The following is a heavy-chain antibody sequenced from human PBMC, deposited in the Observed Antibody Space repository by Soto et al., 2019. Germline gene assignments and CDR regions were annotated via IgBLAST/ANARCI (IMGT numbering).Heavy chain of an antibody. CDR2: FNAGTGDT. CDR1: GYSFVSYA. D-gene: IGHD6-13*01. Sequence: ASVEVCCKASGYSFVSYARRWVRQAPGQRLEWMGRFNAGTGDTKYSQKFQGRVTLTWDTSATTAYMELSSLTSEDTGVYYCARDPGGAAAGTNFAYWGLGTLVTVSS. J-gene: IGHJ4*02. V-gene: IGHV1-3*01. CDR3: ARDPGGAAAGTNFAY.